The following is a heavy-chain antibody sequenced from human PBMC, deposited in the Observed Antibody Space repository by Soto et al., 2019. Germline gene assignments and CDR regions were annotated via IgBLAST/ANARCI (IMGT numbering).Heavy chain of an antibody. D-gene: IGHD2-15*01. V-gene: IGHV6-1*01. CDR3: ARDPVGGRRSYAFDI. CDR2: TYYRSKWYN. CDR1: GDSVSSNSAA. Sequence: QVQLQQSGPGLVKPSQTLSLTCAISGDSVSSNSAAWNWIRQSPSRGLEWLGRTYYRSKWYNDYXVSVKNRITTHXEXSTXQFSLQLNSMTPEDTAVFYCARDPVGGRRSYAFDIWGQGTMVTVSS. J-gene: IGHJ3*02.